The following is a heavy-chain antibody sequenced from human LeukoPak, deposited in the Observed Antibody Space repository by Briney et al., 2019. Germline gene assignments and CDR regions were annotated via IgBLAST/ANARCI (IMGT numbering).Heavy chain of an antibody. J-gene: IGHJ4*02. Sequence: GGSLRLSCAASGLTFSKYWMTWVRRPPGKGLEWVANIGPDGNEKFYLDSVKGRFSISRDNAKNSLYLQMISLRAEDTAVYYCTRDRWIDYWGQGALVTVSS. CDR1: GLTFSKYW. D-gene: IGHD2-15*01. CDR2: IGPDGNEK. CDR3: TRDRWIDY. V-gene: IGHV3-7*01.